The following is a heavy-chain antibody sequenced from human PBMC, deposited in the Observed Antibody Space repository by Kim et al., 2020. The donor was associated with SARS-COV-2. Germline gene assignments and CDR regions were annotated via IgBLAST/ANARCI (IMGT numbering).Heavy chain of an antibody. D-gene: IGHD3-3*01. V-gene: IGHV1-69*13. Sequence: PVKFSFPSSVFTFPSYAISWVRQVYGQGLEWMGGIIPIFGTANYAQKFQGRVTITAEESTSTAYMELSSLRSEDTAVYYCARDWSNNQEVLGYWGQGT. J-gene: IGHJ4*02. CDR2: IIPIFGTA. CDR1: VFTFPSYA. CDR3: ARDWSNNQEVLGY.